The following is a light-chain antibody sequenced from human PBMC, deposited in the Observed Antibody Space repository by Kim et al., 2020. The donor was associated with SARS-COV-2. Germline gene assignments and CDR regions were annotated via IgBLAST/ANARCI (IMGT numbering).Light chain of an antibody. CDR2: VKSGGSH. CDR1: KGDDSAA. J-gene: IGLJ3*02. V-gene: IGLV4-69*01. CDR3: QTWGPGIRV. Sequence: KHTSTQSKGDDSAAMAGNEQKPGKGPGYLMKVKSGGSHSKGDGSPDRFSGSSSGAERYLAISSLQSDDEADYYCQTWGPGIRVFGGGTKVTVL.